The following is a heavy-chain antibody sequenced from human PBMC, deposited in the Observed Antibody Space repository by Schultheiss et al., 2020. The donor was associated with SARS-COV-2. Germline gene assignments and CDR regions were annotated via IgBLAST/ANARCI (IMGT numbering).Heavy chain of an antibody. J-gene: IGHJ6*02. CDR2: IIPIFGTA. D-gene: IGHD6-6*01. V-gene: IGHV1-69*13. CDR3: ARSLIAARPHYYYYGMDV. Sequence: SVKVSSKASGYTFTSYYMHWVRQAPGQGLEWMGGIIPIFGTANYAQKFQGRVTITADESTSTAYMELSSLSAEDTAVYYCARSLIAARPHYYYYGMDVWGQGTTVTVSS. CDR1: GYTFTSYY.